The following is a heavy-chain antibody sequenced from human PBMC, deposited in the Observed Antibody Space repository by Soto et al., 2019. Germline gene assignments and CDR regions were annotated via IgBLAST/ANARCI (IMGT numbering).Heavy chain of an antibody. CDR3: ARDLGIAARCSQDV. CDR2: IIPIFGTA. V-gene: IGHV1-69*01. Sequence: QVQLVQSGAEVKKPGSSVKVSCKASAGTFSSYAISWVRQAPGQGLEWMGGIIPIFGTANYAQKFQGRVTITADESTSTAYMELSSLRSEDTAVYYCARDLGIAARCSQDVWGQRTTVTVSS. J-gene: IGHJ6*02. D-gene: IGHD6-6*01. CDR1: AGTFSSYA.